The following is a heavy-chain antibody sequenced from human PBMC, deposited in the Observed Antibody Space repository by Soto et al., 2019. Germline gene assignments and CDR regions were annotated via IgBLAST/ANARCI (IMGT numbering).Heavy chain of an antibody. V-gene: IGHV3-33*01. Sequence: QPGGSLRLSCAVSGFSFSTYAMHWVRQAPGKGLEWLAIIWFDGVKEYYAESVRGRFTISIDNSKNTVFLQMDTVGAEDSALYYCTRATFDVWGQGTKVTVSS. CDR1: GFSFSTYA. J-gene: IGHJ6*02. CDR3: TRATFDV. CDR2: IWFDGVKE.